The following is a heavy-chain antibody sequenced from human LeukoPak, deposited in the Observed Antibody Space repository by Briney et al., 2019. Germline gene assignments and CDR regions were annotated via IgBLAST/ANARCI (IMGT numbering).Heavy chain of an antibody. D-gene: IGHD3-10*01. Sequence: GSFLKISCTGSGSSFTSYWIGWVHPMPGKGVEWIGIIYPGDSETRYSPSFQGQVTISADKSISTAYLQWSSLKASDTAMYYCARHEPSGPIDYWGQGTLVTVSS. CDR3: ARHEPSGPIDY. V-gene: IGHV5-51*07. CDR1: GSSFTSYW. CDR2: IYPGDSET. J-gene: IGHJ4*02.